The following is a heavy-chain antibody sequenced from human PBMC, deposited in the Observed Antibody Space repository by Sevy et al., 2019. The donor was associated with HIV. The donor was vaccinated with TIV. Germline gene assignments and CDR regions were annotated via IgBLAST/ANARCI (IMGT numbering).Heavy chain of an antibody. CDR3: ARDNAKLTPRAFDI. CDR2: IYYSGTT. Sequence: SETLSLTCSVSAGSISSYYWSWIRQPPGKGLEWIGYIYYSGTTDYKPSLKSRVTISQDKSKKVFSLRLRSVTAADTAVYYCARDNAKLTPRAFDIWGQGTMVTVSS. J-gene: IGHJ3*02. CDR1: AGSISSYY. V-gene: IGHV4-59*13.